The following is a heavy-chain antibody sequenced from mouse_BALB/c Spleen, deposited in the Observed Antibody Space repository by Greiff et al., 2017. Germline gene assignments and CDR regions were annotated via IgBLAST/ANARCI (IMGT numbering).Heavy chain of an antibody. V-gene: IGHV1-7*01. J-gene: IGHJ4*01. CDR1: GYTFTSYW. CDR3: ARRGMDY. CDR2: INPSTGYT. Sequence: QVQLQQSGAELAKPGASVRMSCKASGYTFTSYWMYWVKQRPGQGLEWIGYINPSTGYTEYNQKFKDKATLTADKSSSTAYMQLSSLTSEDSAVYYCARRGMDYWGQGTSVTVSS.